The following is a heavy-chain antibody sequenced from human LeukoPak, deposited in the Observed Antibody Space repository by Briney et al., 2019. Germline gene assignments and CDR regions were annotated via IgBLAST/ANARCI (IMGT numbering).Heavy chain of an antibody. V-gene: IGHV3-30*02. Sequence: PGGSLRLSCAASGFTFSSYGMHWVRQAPGKGLEWVAFIRYDGSNKYYADSVKGRFTISRDNSKNTLYLQMNSLGAEDTAVYYCAISFWSGYYSGFDYWGQGTLVTVSS. CDR1: GFTFSSYG. CDR3: AISFWSGYYSGFDY. CDR2: IRYDGSNK. J-gene: IGHJ4*02. D-gene: IGHD3-3*01.